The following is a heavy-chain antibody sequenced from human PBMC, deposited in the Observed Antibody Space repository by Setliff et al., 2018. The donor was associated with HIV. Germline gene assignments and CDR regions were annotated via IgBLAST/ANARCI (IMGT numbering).Heavy chain of an antibody. CDR3: ARKNRGAPTPFDY. CDR1: GGSISSHY. V-gene: IGHV4-59*08. CDR2: IYYSGST. Sequence: PSETLSLTCTVSGGSISSHYWSWIRQPPGKGLEWSGSIYYSGSTNYNPSLKSRVTISADTSKSQFSLNLSSVPAADTAVYYCARKNRGAPTPFDYWGQGTLVT. J-gene: IGHJ4*02. D-gene: IGHD2-15*01.